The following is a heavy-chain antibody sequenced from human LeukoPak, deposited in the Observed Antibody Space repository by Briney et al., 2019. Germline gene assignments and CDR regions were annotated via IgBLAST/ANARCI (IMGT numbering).Heavy chain of an antibody. CDR2: ISSSSSTI. CDR3: ANHETYYDSELDY. J-gene: IGHJ4*02. D-gene: IGHD3-22*01. Sequence: GGSLRLSCAASGFTFSSYSMNWVRQAPGKGLEWVSYISSSSSTIYYADSVKGRFTISRDNAKNTLYLQMNSLRAEDTAVYYCANHETYYDSELDYWGQGTLVTVSS. CDR1: GFTFSSYS. V-gene: IGHV3-48*01.